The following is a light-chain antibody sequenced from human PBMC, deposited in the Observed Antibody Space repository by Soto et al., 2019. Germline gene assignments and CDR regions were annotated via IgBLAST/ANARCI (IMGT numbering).Light chain of an antibody. CDR2: LDSDGSH. CDR3: QTWGTGIHVV. Sequence: QPVLTQSHSASASLRASVKLTCTLSSGRSSYAIAWHQQQPEKGSRYLMKLDSDGSHTKGDAIPDRFSGSSSGAERYLTISSLQSEDEADYYCQTWGTGIHVVFGGGTQLTVL. V-gene: IGLV4-69*01. CDR1: SGRSSYA. J-gene: IGLJ2*01.